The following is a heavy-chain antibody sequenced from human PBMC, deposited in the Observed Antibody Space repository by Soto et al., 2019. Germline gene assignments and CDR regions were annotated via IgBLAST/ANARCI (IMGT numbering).Heavy chain of an antibody. J-gene: IGHJ5*02. CDR1: GASISVHSYY. CDR3: TSRYNWNDNYFEP. D-gene: IGHD1-20*01. V-gene: IGHV4-39*01. Sequence: SETLSLTCTVSGASISVHSYYSTWIRQPPGKGLEWIGSSYYSGTTYFNPSLKSRATISVDTSKNQFSLRLTSVTAADTAIYYCTSRYNWNDNYFEPWGPGDLGTVSS. CDR2: SYYSGTT.